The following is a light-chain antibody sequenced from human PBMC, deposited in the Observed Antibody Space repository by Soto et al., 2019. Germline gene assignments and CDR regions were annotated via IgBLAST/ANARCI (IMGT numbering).Light chain of an antibody. CDR3: QKYNSALSIT. J-gene: IGKJ5*01. CDR2: AAS. Sequence: DIPMTQSPSSLSASVGDRVTITCRASQGISNYLAWYQQKPGKVPKLLIYAASTLQSGFPSRFSGSGSGTDFTLTISSLQPEDVATYYCQKYNSALSITFGQGTRLEIK. CDR1: QGISNY. V-gene: IGKV1-27*01.